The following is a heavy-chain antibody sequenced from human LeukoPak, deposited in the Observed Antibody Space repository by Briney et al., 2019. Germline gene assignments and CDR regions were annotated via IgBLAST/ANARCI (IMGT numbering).Heavy chain of an antibody. CDR2: IYYSGST. V-gene: IGHV4-31*03. J-gene: IGHJ4*02. D-gene: IGHD3-16*01. CDR3: ARAARGVLNY. CDR1: GGSISSGGYY. Sequence: KPSETLSLTCPVSGGSISSGGYYWSWIRQHPGKGLEWIWYIYYSGSTYYTPSLKSRVTISVDTSKNQFSLKLSSVTAADTAVYYCARAARGVLNYWGQGTLVTVSS.